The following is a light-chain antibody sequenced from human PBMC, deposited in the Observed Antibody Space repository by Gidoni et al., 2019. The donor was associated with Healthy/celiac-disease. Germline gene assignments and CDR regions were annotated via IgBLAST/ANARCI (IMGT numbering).Light chain of an antibody. CDR1: QSISSY. CDR3: QQSYSTLAT. J-gene: IGKJ1*01. Sequence: DIKMTQSPSSLSASVGDRVTITCRASQSISSYLNWYQQKPGKAPKLLIYAASSLQSGVPSRFSGSGSGTDFTLTISILQPEDFATYYCQQSYSTLATFGQGTKVEIK. V-gene: IGKV1-39*01. CDR2: AAS.